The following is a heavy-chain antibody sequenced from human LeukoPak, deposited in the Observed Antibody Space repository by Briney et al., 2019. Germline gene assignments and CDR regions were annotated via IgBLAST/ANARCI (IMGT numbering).Heavy chain of an antibody. CDR2: INPSGGST. CDR1: GYTFTSYY. CDR3: ARAGYCSGGSCPADY. Sequence: ASVKVSCKASGYTFTSYYMHWVRQAPGQGLEWMGIINPSGGSTSYAQKFQGRVTMTRDMSTSTVYMELSSLRSEDTAVYYCARAGYCSGGSCPADYWGQGTLVTVSS. V-gene: IGHV1-46*01. D-gene: IGHD2-15*01. J-gene: IGHJ4*02.